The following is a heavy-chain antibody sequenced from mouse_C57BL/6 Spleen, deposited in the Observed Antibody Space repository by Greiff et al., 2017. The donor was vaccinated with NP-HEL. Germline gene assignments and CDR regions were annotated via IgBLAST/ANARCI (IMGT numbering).Heavy chain of an antibody. J-gene: IGHJ3*01. CDR1: GFTFSDYG. CDR2: ISSGSSTI. D-gene: IGHD2-4*01. CDR3: ARPGVYYDYDGFAY. V-gene: IGHV5-17*01. Sequence: EVHLVESGGGLVKPGGSLKLSCAASGFTFSDYGMHWVRQAPEKGLEWVAYISSGSSTIYYADTVKGRFTISRDNAKNTLFLQMTSLRSEDTAMYYCARPGVYYDYDGFAYWGQGTLVTVSA.